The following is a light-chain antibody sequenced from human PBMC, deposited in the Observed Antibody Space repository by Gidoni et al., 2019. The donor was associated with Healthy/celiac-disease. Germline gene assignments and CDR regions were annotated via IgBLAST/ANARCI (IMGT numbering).Light chain of an antibody. J-gene: IGKJ1*01. CDR2: AAS. Sequence: AIRMTPSPSSLSASTGDRVTITCRASQGISSYLAWYQQKPGKAPKLLIYAASTLQSGVPSRFSGSGSGTDFTLTISCLQSEDFATYYCQQYYSYPETFGQGTKVEIK. V-gene: IGKV1-8*01. CDR3: QQYYSYPET. CDR1: QGISSY.